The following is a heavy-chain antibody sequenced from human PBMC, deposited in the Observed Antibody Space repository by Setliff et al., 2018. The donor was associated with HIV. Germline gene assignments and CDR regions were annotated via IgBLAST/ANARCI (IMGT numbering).Heavy chain of an antibody. Sequence: GESLKISCKGSGYSFTSYWIGWVRQMPGKGLEWMGIIYPGDSDTRYSPSFQGQVTISADKSISTAYLQWSSLEASDTAMYYCARPLPYYNFWSSYDAFDIWGQGTMVTVSS. CDR3: ARPLPYYNFWSSYDAFDI. V-gene: IGHV5-51*01. CDR2: IYPGDSDT. CDR1: GYSFTSYW. D-gene: IGHD3-3*01. J-gene: IGHJ3*02.